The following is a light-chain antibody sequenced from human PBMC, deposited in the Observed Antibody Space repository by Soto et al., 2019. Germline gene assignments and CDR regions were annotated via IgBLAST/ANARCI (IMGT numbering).Light chain of an antibody. Sequence: VTLSPATLSLSPGERATLSCLASQSVSSNLAWYQQKPGQAPRLLIYGASTRATGVPARFSGSRSGPEFTLTINSLQSEDFAIYYCHRYNNWPITFGGGTKV. CDR1: QSVSSN. CDR3: HRYNNWPIT. J-gene: IGKJ4*01. V-gene: IGKV3-15*01. CDR2: GAS.